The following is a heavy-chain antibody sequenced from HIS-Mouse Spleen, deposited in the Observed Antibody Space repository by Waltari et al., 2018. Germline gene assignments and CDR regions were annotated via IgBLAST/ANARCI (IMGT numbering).Heavy chain of an antibody. Sequence: QLQLQESGPGLVKPSETLSLTCTVPGGSISSSSYSWGWLRQPPGKGLEWIGSIYYSGSTYYNPSLKSRVTISVDTSKNQFSLKLSSVTAADTAVYYCAREIQYSSSWYDWYFDLWGRGTLVTVSS. J-gene: IGHJ2*01. CDR1: GGSISSSSYS. CDR2: IYYSGST. V-gene: IGHV4-39*07. CDR3: AREIQYSSSWYDWYFDL. D-gene: IGHD6-13*01.